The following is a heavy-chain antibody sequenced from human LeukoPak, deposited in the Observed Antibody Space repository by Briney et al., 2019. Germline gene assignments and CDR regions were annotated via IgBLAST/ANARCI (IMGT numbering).Heavy chain of an antibody. CDR2: ISSSGSTI. J-gene: IGHJ6*02. CDR3: ASRITMVRGAYYYYYGMDV. CDR1: GFTFSDYY. V-gene: IGHV3-11*01. D-gene: IGHD3-10*01. Sequence: GGSLRLSCAASGFTFSDYYMNWIRQAPGKGLEWVSYISSSGSTIYYADSVKGRFTISRDNAKNSLFLQMNSLRAEDTAVYYCASRITMVRGAYYYYYGMDVWGQGTTVTVSS.